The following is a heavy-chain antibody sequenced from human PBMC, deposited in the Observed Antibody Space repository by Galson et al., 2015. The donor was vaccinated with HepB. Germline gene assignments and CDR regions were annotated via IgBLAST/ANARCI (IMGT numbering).Heavy chain of an antibody. D-gene: IGHD3-16*01. Sequence: SLRLSCAASGFTFSVYTMNWVRQAPGKGLEWVSAVRGSGTGTGYADSVKGRFTISRDDSKNTVFLQLNSLRAEDTAIYYCAKDSGLGGEDYWGQGILVTVSS. CDR3: AKDSGLGGEDY. CDR1: GFTFSVYT. V-gene: IGHV3-23*01. J-gene: IGHJ4*02. CDR2: VRGSGTGT.